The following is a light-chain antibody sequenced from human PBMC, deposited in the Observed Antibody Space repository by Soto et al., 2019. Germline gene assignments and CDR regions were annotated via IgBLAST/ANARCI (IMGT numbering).Light chain of an antibody. J-gene: IGKJ2*01. CDR1: QSVSRSY. CDR3: PQYGSSPYT. CDR2: DAS. Sequence: EIVLTQSPATLSLSPGERATLSCGASQSVSRSYLAWYQQKPGLAPRLLIYDASSRATGIPDRFSGSGSGTDFTLTISRLEPEDFEVYYCPQYGSSPYTFGQGTKMEIK. V-gene: IGKV3D-20*01.